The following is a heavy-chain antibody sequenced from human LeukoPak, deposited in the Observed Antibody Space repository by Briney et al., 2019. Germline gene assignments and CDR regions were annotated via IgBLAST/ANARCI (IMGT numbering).Heavy chain of an antibody. CDR2: INPSGGST. J-gene: IGHJ4*02. D-gene: IGHD1-26*01. CDR1: GYTFTSYY. CDR3: ARDSPSGSYLASLDY. Sequence: ASVKVSCKASGYTFTSYYMHWVRQAPGQGLEWMGIINPSGGSTSYAQKFQGRVTMTRDTSTSTVYMELSSLRSEDTAVYYCARDSPSGSYLASLDYWGQGTLVTVSS. V-gene: IGHV1-46*01.